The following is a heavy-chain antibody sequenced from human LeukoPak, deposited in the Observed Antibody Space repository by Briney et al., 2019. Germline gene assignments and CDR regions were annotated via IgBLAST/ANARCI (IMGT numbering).Heavy chain of an antibody. CDR2: IYPGDSDT. D-gene: IGHD3-3*01. V-gene: IGHV5-51*01. Sequence: GESLKISCKGSGYSFTSYWIGWVRQMPGKGLEWMGIIYPGDSDTRYSPSSQGQVTISADKSISTAYLQWSSLKAEDIALYYCARVSRSRGEWLFDNWGQGTLVTVSS. CDR3: ARVSRSRGEWLFDN. J-gene: IGHJ4*02. CDR1: GYSFTSYW.